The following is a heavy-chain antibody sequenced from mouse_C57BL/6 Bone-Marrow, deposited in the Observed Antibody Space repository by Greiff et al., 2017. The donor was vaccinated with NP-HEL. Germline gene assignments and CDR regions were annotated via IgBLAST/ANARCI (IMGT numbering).Heavy chain of an antibody. D-gene: IGHD1-1*01. CDR3: ARGQGYYGSSPAWFAY. CDR1: GYTFTSYW. V-gene: IGHV1-50*01. J-gene: IGHJ3*01. Sequence: QVQLQQPGAELVKPGASVKLSCKASGYTFTSYWMQWVKQRPGQGLEWIGEIDPSDSYTNYNQKFKGKATLTVDTSSSTAYMQLSSLTSEDSAVYYCARGQGYYGSSPAWFAYWGQGTLVTVSA. CDR2: IDPSDSYT.